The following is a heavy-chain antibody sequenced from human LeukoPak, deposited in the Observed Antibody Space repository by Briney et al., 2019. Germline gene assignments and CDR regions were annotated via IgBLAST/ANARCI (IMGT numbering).Heavy chain of an antibody. J-gene: IGHJ3*02. Sequence: SETLSLTCTVSGGSINGSNHYWGWIRQPPGKGLEWIGSFYYSGSTSYNPSLKSRVTISVDTSKNQFSLKLNSVTAADTAVYYCARADLRFLEWLLPDPFDIWGQGTMVTVS. CDR2: FYYSGST. CDR3: ARADLRFLEWLLPDPFDI. V-gene: IGHV4-39*01. D-gene: IGHD3-3*01. CDR1: GGSINGSNHY.